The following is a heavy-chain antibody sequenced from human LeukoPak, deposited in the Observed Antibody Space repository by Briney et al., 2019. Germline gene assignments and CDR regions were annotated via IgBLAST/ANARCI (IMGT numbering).Heavy chain of an antibody. CDR1: GFSFSIYF. V-gene: IGHV3-21*01. Sequence: GGSLRLSCAASGFSFSIYFMNWVRQAPGKGLEWVSSISRTSEYIHYADSVRGRFAISRDNAKNSVYLQMNSLRVEDTAVYFCAGGGDFDYWGQGILVTVSA. CDR2: ISRTSEYI. CDR3: AGGGDFDY. J-gene: IGHJ4*02. D-gene: IGHD3-16*01.